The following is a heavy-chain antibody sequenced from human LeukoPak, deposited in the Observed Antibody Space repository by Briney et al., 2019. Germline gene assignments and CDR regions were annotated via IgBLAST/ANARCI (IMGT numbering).Heavy chain of an antibody. D-gene: IGHD4-17*01. CDR3: VTHTLGTVTYFDY. Sequence: SVKVSCKASGGTFSSYAISWVRQAPGQGLEWMGGIIPIFGTANYAQKFQGRVTITADESTSTAYMELSSLRSEDTAVYYCVTHTLGTVTYFDYWGQGTLVTVSS. V-gene: IGHV1-69*13. CDR2: IIPIFGTA. J-gene: IGHJ4*02. CDR1: GGTFSSYA.